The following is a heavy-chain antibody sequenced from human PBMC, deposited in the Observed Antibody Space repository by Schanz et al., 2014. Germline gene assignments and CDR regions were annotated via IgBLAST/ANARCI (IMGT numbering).Heavy chain of an antibody. CDR1: GFTFSDYY. J-gene: IGHJ3*02. D-gene: IGHD4-17*01. CDR3: ARRRSGDAFDI. V-gene: IGHV3-11*06. CDR2: ISSGSGYT. Sequence: QVRVVESGGGLVKPGGSLRLSCAASGFTFSDYYMNWIRQAPGKGLEWVSSISSGSGYTDYPDSVKGRFTISRDYAKNSLFLQMNSLRVDDTAIYYCARRRSGDAFDIWGPGTKVTVSS.